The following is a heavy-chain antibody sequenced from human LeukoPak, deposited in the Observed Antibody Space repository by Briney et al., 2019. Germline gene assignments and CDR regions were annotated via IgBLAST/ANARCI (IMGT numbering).Heavy chain of an antibody. V-gene: IGHV3-21*01. CDR1: GFSFSVYW. J-gene: IGHJ6*03. CDR3: AREHSGYDFPGRDYYYMDV. D-gene: IGHD5-12*01. CDR2: ISSTSRSYI. Sequence: GGSLRLSCAASGFSFSVYWMHWVRQAPGKGLECVSSISSTSRSYIYYADSVKGRFTISRDNAKNSLYLQMNSLRAEDTAVYYCAREHSGYDFPGRDYYYMDVWGKGTTVTVSS.